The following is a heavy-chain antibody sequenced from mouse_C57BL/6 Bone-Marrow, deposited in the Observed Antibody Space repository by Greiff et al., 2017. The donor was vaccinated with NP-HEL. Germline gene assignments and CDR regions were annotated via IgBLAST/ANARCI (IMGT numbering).Heavy chain of an antibody. D-gene: IGHD1-1*01. V-gene: IGHV1-55*01. Sequence: QVQLQQPGAELVKPGASVKMSCKASGYTFTSYWITWVKQRPGQGLEWIGDIYPGSGSTNYNEKFKSKATLTVDTSSSTAYMQLSSLTSEDSAVYYCARWGLYYGSSFLYWGQGTTLTVSS. CDR1: GYTFTSYW. J-gene: IGHJ2*01. CDR2: IYPGSGST. CDR3: ARWGLYYGSSFLY.